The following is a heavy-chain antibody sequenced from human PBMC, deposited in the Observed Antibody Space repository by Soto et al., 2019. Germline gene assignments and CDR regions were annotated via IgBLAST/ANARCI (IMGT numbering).Heavy chain of an antibody. J-gene: IGHJ4*02. Sequence: GGSLRLSCSASGFSFNKFAMHWVRQAPGTGLEYVSGISDTGGSTFHADSVKGRFSISRDTSKNTLWLQLNSLRAEDTAVYYCAKSSGRVTMMLALDWGQGTQVTVSS. CDR2: ISDTGGST. CDR3: AKSSGRVTMMLALD. V-gene: IGHV3-64*04. D-gene: IGHD3-22*01. CDR1: GFSFNKFA.